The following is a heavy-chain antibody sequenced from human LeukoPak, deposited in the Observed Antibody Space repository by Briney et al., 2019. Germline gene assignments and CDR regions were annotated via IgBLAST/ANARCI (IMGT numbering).Heavy chain of an antibody. CDR1: GFTFSSYE. CDR3: ARESGSYTPKYDS. D-gene: IGHD1-26*01. V-gene: IGHV3-53*01. CDR2: IYNGGST. Sequence: GGSLRLSCAASGFTFSSYEMNWVRQAPGKGLEWVSVIYNGGSTYYADSVKGRFTISRDNSKNSLYLQMNSLRAEDTAVYYCARESGSYTPKYDSWGQGTLVTVSS. J-gene: IGHJ4*02.